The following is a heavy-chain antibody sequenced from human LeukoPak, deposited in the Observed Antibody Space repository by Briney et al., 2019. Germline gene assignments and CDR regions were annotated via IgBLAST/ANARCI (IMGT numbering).Heavy chain of an antibody. CDR1: GFTFSSYG. CDR2: IRYDGSNK. Sequence: GGSLRLSCAASGFTFSSYGMHWVRQAPGKGLEWVAIIRYDGSNKQYADSVKGRFTISRDNSKNTLYLQMNSLRAEDTAVYYCAKGLVPAAFDIWGQGTMVSVSS. D-gene: IGHD2-2*01. CDR3: AKGLVPAAFDI. V-gene: IGHV3-30*02. J-gene: IGHJ3*02.